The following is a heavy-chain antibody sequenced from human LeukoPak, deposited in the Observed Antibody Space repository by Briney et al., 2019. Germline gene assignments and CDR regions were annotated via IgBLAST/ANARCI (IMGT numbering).Heavy chain of an antibody. CDR1: GFTFSSYA. J-gene: IGHJ4*02. Sequence: GGSLGLPCVASGFTFSSYAMSWVRQAPGKGLEWVSAVSGSGSSGGSTYYADSVKGRFTISRDNSKNTLYLQMNSLRAEDTAVYYCAKSGYNRFDYWGQGTLVTVSS. V-gene: IGHV3-23*01. CDR2: VSGSGSSGGST. CDR3: AKSGYNRFDY. D-gene: IGHD5-24*01.